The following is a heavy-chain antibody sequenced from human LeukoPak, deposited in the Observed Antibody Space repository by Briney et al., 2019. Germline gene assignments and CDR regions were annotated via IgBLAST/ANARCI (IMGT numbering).Heavy chain of an antibody. CDR3: AKGRRELLWFGELSFDP. V-gene: IGHV3-23*01. CDR2: ISCSGGST. CDR1: GFTFSSYA. D-gene: IGHD3-10*01. Sequence: PGASLRLSCAASGFTFSSYAMSWVRQAPGKGLEWVSAISCSGGSTYYADSVKGRFTISRDNSKNTLYLQMNSLRAEDTAVYYCAKGRRELLWFGELSFDPWGQGTLVTVSS. J-gene: IGHJ5*02.